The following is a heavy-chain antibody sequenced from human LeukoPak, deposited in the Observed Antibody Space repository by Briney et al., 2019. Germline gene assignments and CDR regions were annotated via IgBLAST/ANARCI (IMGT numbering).Heavy chain of an antibody. CDR3: AKLRVEGTTVYDY. J-gene: IGHJ4*02. Sequence: GGSLRLSCAASGFTFSSYGMHWVRQAPGKGLEWVAVISYDGSNKYYADSVKGRFTISRDNSKNTLYLQMNSLRAEDTAVYYCAKLRVEGTTVYDYWGQGTLVTVSS. CDR2: ISYDGSNK. D-gene: IGHD4-4*01. CDR1: GFTFSSYG. V-gene: IGHV3-30*18.